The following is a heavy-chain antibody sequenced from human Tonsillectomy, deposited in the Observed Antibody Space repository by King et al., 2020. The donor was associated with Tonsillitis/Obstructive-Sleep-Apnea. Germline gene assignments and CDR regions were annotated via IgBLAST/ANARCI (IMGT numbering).Heavy chain of an antibody. CDR2: ISGSGGST. CDR1: GFTFSSYA. CDR3: AKHAGWNLEWLLGHFDY. Sequence: VQLVESGGGLVQPGGSLRLSCAASGFTFSSYAMSWVRQAPGKGLEWVSAISGSGGSTYYADSVKGRFTISRDNSKNTLYLQMNSLRAEDTAVYYCAKHAGWNLEWLLGHFDYWGQGTLVTVSS. J-gene: IGHJ4*02. D-gene: IGHD3-3*01. V-gene: IGHV3-23*04.